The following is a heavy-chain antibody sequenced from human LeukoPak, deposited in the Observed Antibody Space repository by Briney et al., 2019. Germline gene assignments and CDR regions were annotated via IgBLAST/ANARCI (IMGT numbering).Heavy chain of an antibody. D-gene: IGHD3-9*01. Sequence: SETLSLTCTISGGSISSYYWSWIRQPAGKGLEWIGRIYTSGSTNYNPSLKSRVTMSVDTSKNQFSLKLSSVTAADTAVYYCAGMYYDILTGQSDYWGQGTLVTVSS. V-gene: IGHV4-4*07. J-gene: IGHJ4*02. CDR1: GGSISSYY. CDR3: AGMYYDILTGQSDY. CDR2: IYTSGST.